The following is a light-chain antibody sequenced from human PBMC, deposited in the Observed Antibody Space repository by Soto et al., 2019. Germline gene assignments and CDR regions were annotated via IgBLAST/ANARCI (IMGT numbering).Light chain of an antibody. CDR3: QQSYSTPWT. CDR2: GAS. J-gene: IGKJ1*01. Sequence: DIQMTQSPSSLSASVGVRVTITCWARQSISGHLNWYQQKPGKAPQLLIYGASSLQSGVSSRFSGSGYGTDFTLTISSLQPEDFATYYCQQSYSTPWTFGQGTKVEIK. CDR1: QSISGH. V-gene: IGKV1-39*01.